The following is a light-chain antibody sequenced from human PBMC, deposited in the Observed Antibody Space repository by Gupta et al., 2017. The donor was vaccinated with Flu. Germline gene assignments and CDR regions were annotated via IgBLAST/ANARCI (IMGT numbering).Light chain of an antibody. Sequence: DIQMTQSPSSLSASVGDRVTITCRASQNVDTYVNWYQQKPGKAPNLLIYGRSTLQTGVPSRFSGSGSGTDFSLTINSLHPEDFVTYYCRQSHDYPRTFGQGTRIEVK. J-gene: IGKJ1*01. V-gene: IGKV1-39*01. CDR3: RQSHDYPRT. CDR1: QNVDTY. CDR2: GRS.